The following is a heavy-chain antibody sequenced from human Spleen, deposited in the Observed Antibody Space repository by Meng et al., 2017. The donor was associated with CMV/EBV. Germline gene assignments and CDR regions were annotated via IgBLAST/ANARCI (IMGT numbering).Heavy chain of an antibody. J-gene: IGHJ4*02. D-gene: IGHD3-10*01. CDR3: TRELSTMVRGVMGY. V-gene: IGHV3-49*04. CDR1: GFTFGDYA. CDR2: IRNRAYGGTT. Sequence: GGSLRLSCTGSGFTFGDYAMSWVRQAPGKGLEWVGFIRNRAYGGTTEYAASVKGRFIISRDDSKSIAYLQMHSLKTEDTAVYYCTRELSTMVRGVMGYWGQGTLVTVSS.